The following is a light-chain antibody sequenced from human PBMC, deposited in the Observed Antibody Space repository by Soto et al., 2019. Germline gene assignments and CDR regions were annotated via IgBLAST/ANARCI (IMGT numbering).Light chain of an antibody. CDR1: QSVSSSY. CDR2: GAS. V-gene: IGKV3-20*01. CDR3: QHFQGSHTIA. Sequence: EIVLTQSPGTLSLSPGERATLSCRASQSVSSSYLAWYQQKPGQAPRLLIYGASSRANGIPERFSSSGSEADLTLSIRRLEPADSALYDGQHFQGSHTIAFGPGTRLEIK. J-gene: IGKJ5*01.